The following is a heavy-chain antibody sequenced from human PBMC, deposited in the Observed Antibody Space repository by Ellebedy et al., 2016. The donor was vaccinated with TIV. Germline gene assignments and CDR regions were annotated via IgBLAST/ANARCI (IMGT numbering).Heavy chain of an antibody. V-gene: IGHV1-46*03. J-gene: IGHJ4*02. CDR2: INPSGGST. CDR1: GYTFTSYY. D-gene: IGHD6-13*01. CDR3: ARRAAGTGYFDY. Sequence: ASVKVSXKASGYTFTSYYMHWVRQAPGQGLEWMGIINPSGGSTSYAQKFQGRVTMTRDTSTSTVYMELSSLRSEDTAVYYCARRAAGTGYFDYWGQGTLVTVSS.